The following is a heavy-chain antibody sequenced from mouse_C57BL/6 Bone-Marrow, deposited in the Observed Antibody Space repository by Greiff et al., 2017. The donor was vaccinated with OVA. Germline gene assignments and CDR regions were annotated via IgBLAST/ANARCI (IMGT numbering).Heavy chain of an antibody. V-gene: IGHV1-26*01. D-gene: IGHD2-4*01. CDR2: INPNNGGT. J-gene: IGHJ2*01. CDR1: GYTFTDYY. Sequence: VQLQQSGPELVKPGASVKISCKASGYTFTDYYMNWVKQSHGKSLEWIGDINPNNGGTSYNQKFKGKATLTVDKSSSTAYMELRSLTSEDSAVYYCARWGISLDYWGQGTTLTVSS. CDR3: ARWGISLDY.